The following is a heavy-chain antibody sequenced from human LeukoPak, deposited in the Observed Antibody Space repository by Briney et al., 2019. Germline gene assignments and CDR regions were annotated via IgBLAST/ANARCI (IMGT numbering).Heavy chain of an antibody. D-gene: IGHD4-11*01. J-gene: IGHJ4*02. V-gene: IGHV3-53*01. Sequence: PGGSLRLSCAASGLTVSSKYMSWVRQAPGKGLEWVSVIYSGGGTYYAGSVKGRFTISRDNSKNTVYLQMNSLRAEDTAVYYCAGTASNPPHFDYWGQGTLVTVSS. CDR1: GLTVSSKY. CDR2: IYSGGGT. CDR3: AGTASNPPHFDY.